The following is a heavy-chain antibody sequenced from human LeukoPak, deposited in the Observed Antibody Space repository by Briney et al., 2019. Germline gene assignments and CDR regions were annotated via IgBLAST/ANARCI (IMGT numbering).Heavy chain of an antibody. CDR2: ISSSSSTI. V-gene: IGHV3-48*01. D-gene: IGHD3-22*01. J-gene: IGHJ5*02. CDR3: ARVHQIVTYYYDSSGYYWFDP. CDR1: GFTFSSYS. Sequence: GGSLRLSCAASGFTFSSYSMNWVRQAPGKGLEWVSYISSSSSTIYYADSVKGRFTISRDNAKNSLYLQMNSLRAEDTAVYYCARVHQIVTYYYDSSGYYWFDPWGQGTLVTVSS.